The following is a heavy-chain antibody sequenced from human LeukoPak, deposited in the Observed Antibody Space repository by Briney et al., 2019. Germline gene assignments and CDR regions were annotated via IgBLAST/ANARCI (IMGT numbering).Heavy chain of an antibody. CDR3: ARGQAALWFGEL. CDR1: GGSVSSGSDY. CDR2: ISYSGST. Sequence: PSETLSLTCTVSGGSVSSGSDYWSWNPPAPGKGLEWIGHISYSGSTNYNPSLKSRVTISLDTSKNQLSLKLGSATTADTAVYYCARGQAALWFGELWGQGTLVTVSS. J-gene: IGHJ4*02. D-gene: IGHD3-10*01. V-gene: IGHV4-61*01.